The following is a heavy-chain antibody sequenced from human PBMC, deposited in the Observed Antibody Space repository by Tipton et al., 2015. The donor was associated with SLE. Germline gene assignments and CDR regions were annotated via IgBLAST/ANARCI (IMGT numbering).Heavy chain of an antibody. D-gene: IGHD6-13*01. CDR1: GFSISSGYY. CDR2: IHHSGNT. J-gene: IGHJ4*02. V-gene: IGHV4-38-2*01. Sequence: TLSLTCAVSGFSISSGYYWGWIRQPPGEGLEWIGSIHHSGNTYFNPSLKSRVTMSIDTSRNEVFLRLTSVTAADTAVFYCARQIAAVDGNYFDYWGQGTLVTVSS. CDR3: ARQIAAVDGNYFDY.